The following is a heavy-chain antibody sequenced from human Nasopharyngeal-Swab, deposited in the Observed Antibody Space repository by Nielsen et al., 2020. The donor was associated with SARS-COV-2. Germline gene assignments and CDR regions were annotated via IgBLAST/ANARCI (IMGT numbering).Heavy chain of an antibody. Sequence: SVKVSCKASGFTFTSSAVQWVRQARGQRLEWIGWIVVGSGNTNYAQKFQERVTITRDMSTSTAYMELSSLRSEDTAVYYCAASPNNYDSSGYPFDIWGQGTMVTVSS. J-gene: IGHJ3*02. CDR2: IVVGSGNT. V-gene: IGHV1-58*01. D-gene: IGHD3-22*01. CDR3: AASPNNYDSSGYPFDI. CDR1: GFTFTSSA.